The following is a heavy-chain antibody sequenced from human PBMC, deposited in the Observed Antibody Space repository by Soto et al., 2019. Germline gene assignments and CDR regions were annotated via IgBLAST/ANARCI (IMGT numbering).Heavy chain of an antibody. CDR3: ARKDYYGSGCYYFDY. J-gene: IGHJ4*02. Sequence: QVQLVQSGAELKNPGASVKVSCKASGYIFTNFPIHWVRQAHGQRLEWMGWINAANGDTGYSQKFQCSVTFTRDTSASIVYMEMNSLISEDTDVYYCARKDYYGSGCYYFDYWGQGTLVTVSS. CDR1: GYIFTNFP. V-gene: IGHV1-3*01. CDR2: INAANGDT. D-gene: IGHD3-10*01.